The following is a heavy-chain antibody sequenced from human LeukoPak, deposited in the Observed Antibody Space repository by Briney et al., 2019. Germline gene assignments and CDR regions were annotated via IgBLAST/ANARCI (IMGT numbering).Heavy chain of an antibody. J-gene: IGHJ4*02. D-gene: IGHD3-9*01. CDR3: AKVLPPPYYDILTGYLGN. V-gene: IGHV3-23*01. Sequence: GGSLRLSCAASGFTFSSYAMSWVRQAPGKGLEWVSAISGSGGSTYYADSVKGRFTISGDNSKNTLYLQMNSLRAEDTAVYYCAKVLPPPYYDILTGYLGNWGQGTLVTVSS. CDR2: ISGSGGST. CDR1: GFTFSSYA.